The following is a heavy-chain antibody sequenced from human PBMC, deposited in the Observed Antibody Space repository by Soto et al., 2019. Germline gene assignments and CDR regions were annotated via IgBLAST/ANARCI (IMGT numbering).Heavy chain of an antibody. CDR1: GFTFSSYT. V-gene: IGHV3-21*01. CDR3: ARQYCAGGSCYRLDY. Sequence: EVQLVESGGGLVKPGGSLRLSCAASGFTFSSYTINWVRQAPGKGLXXXXSISSGGTYMSYADSVKGRFTISRDNAKNSLYLQMNSLRAEDTAVYYCARQYCAGGSCYRLDYWGQGTLVTVSS. D-gene: IGHD2-15*01. CDR2: ISSGGTYM. J-gene: IGHJ4*02.